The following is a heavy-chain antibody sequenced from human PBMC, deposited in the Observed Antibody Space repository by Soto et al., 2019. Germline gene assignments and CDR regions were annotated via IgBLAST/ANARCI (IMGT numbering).Heavy chain of an antibody. Sequence: QVQLVQSGAEVKKPGSSVKVSCKASGGTFSSYAISWVRQAPGQGLEWMGGIIPIFGTANYAQKFQGRVTITADESTSTAYMELSSLRSEDTAVYYCARYLRKGIVGATDAFDIWGQGTIVTVSS. CDR1: GGTFSSYA. V-gene: IGHV1-69*01. D-gene: IGHD1-26*01. CDR2: IIPIFGTA. J-gene: IGHJ3*02. CDR3: ARYLRKGIVGATDAFDI.